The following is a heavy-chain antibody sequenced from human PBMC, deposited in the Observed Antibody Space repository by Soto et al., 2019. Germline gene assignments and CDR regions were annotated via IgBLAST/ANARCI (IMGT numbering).Heavy chain of an antibody. CDR1: GGSVSSGSYY. Sequence: RSLTCTVSGGSVSSGSYYWSWIRQPPGKGLEWIGYIYYSGSTNYNPSLKSRVTISVDTSKNQFSLKLSSVTAADTAVYYCERRSGYHRWFDPWGQGTLVTVSS. D-gene: IGHD3-22*01. CDR2: IYYSGST. CDR3: ERRSGYHRWFDP. V-gene: IGHV4-61*01. J-gene: IGHJ5*02.